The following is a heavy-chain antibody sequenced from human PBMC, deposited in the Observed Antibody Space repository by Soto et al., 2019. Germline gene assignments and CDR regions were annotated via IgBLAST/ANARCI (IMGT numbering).Heavy chain of an antibody. J-gene: IGHJ4*02. V-gene: IGHV4-39*01. Sequence: SEILSLTCTVSGGSISSSSYYWGWIRQPPGKGLEWIGSIYYSGSTYYNPSLKSRVTISVDTSKNQFSLKLSSVTAADTAVYYCPAGRRRYYFDYWGQGTLVTVSS. CDR3: PAGRRRYYFDY. CDR1: GGSISSSSYY. CDR2: IYYSGST.